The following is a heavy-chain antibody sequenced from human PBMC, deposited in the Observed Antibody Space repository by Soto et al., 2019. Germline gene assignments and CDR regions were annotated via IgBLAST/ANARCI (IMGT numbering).Heavy chain of an antibody. CDR3: ARDPLAARRPYYFDY. V-gene: IGHV1-69*01. D-gene: IGHD6-6*01. J-gene: IGHJ4*02. CDR1: GGTFSSYA. CDR2: IIPIFGTA. Sequence: QVQLVQSGAEVKKPGSSVKVSCKASGGTFSSYAISWVRQAPGQGLEWMGGIIPIFGTANYAQKFRGRVTITADESTSTAYMELSSLRSEDTAVYYCARDPLAARRPYYFDYWGQGTLVTVSS.